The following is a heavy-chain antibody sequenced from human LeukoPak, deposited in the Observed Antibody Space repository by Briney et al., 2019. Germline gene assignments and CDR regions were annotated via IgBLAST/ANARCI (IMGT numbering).Heavy chain of an antibody. CDR1: GFTFSSYA. D-gene: IGHD3-10*01. Sequence: GGSLRLSCAASGFTFSSYAMSWVRQAPGKGLEWVSGISGSGGSTYYADSVKGRFTISRDNSKNTLYLQMNSLRAEDTAVYYCAKDGVTMVRGVISRSDYWGQGTLVTVTS. V-gene: IGHV3-23*01. CDR3: AKDGVTMVRGVISRSDY. J-gene: IGHJ4*02. CDR2: ISGSGGST.